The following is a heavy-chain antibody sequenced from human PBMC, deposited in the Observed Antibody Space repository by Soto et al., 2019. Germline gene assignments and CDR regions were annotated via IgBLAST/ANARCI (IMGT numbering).Heavy chain of an antibody. CDR1: GGTFSSYT. Sequence: QVQLVQSGAEVKKPGSSVKVSCTASGGTFSSYTISWVRQAPGQGLEWMGRIIPILGLANYAQRFQGRVTITADKSTSTAYMELSSLRSEDTAVYYCARASRLGYCSSSSCYDALDIWGQGTMVTVSS. D-gene: IGHD2-2*01. CDR3: ARASRLGYCSSSSCYDALDI. CDR2: IIPILGLA. V-gene: IGHV1-69*02. J-gene: IGHJ3*02.